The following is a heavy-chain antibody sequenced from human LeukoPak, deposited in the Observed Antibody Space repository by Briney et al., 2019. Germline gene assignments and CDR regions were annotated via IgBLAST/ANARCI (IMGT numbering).Heavy chain of an antibody. CDR2: IKQDGGEN. V-gene: IGHV3-7*01. J-gene: IGHJ4*02. CDR1: GFTFSGYA. CDR3: AREGVWPGGFDY. D-gene: IGHD2-21*01. Sequence: PGGSLRLSCAASGFTFSGYAMSWVRQAPGKGLEWVATIKQDGGENYYVDSVKGRFTISRDNAKNSLYLQMIILRAEDTAMYYCAREGVWPGGFDYWGQGTLVTVSS.